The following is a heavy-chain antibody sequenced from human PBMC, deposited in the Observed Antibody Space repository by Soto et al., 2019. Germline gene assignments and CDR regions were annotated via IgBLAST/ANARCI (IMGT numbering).Heavy chain of an antibody. D-gene: IGHD6-19*01. J-gene: IGHJ4*02. CDR2: IYYSGST. CDR1: GGSISSSSYY. V-gene: IGHV4-39*01. CDR3: ARQQQWLVNPHFDY. Sequence: QLQLQESGPGLVKPSETLSLTCTVSGGSISSSSYYWGWIRQPPGKGLEWIGSIYYSGSTYYNPSLKSRVTISVDTSENQFSLKLSSVTAADTAVYYCARQQQWLVNPHFDYWGQGTLVTVSS.